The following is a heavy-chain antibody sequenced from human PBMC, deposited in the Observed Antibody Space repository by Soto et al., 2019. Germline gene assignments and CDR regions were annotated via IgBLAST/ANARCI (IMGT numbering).Heavy chain of an antibody. CDR1: GFKFSNYAM. D-gene: IGHD3-22*01. CDR2: VFHSGDT. J-gene: IGHJ4*02. V-gene: IGHV4-4*02. CDR3: ARLIYDSRLNYFYFDF. Sequence: PGGSLRLSCAASGFKFSNYAMSWVRQAPGKGLEWIGEVFHSGDTTYTPSLRSRVTISVDKSKNQFSLKLNSVTAADTAVYYCARLIYDSRLNYFYFDFWGQGALVTVSS.